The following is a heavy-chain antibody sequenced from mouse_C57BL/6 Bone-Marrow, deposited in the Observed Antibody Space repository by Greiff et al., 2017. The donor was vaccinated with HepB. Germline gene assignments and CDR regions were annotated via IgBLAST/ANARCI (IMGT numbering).Heavy chain of an antibody. Sequence: EVQLQQSGPELVKPGASVKISCKASGYSFTGYYMNWVKQSPEKSLEWIGEINPSTGGTTYNQKFKAKATLTVDKSSSTAYMQLKSLTSEDSAVYYCARNWVGAMDYWGQGTSVTVSS. CDR3: ARNWVGAMDY. CDR1: GYSFTGYY. V-gene: IGHV1-42*01. CDR2: INPSTGGT. J-gene: IGHJ4*01. D-gene: IGHD4-1*01.